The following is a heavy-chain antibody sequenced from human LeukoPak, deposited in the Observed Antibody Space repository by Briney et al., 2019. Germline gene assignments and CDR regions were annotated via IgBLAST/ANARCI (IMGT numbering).Heavy chain of an antibody. Sequence: GGSQRLSCAASGFSFSSHWMSWVRQAPGKGLEWVANIKQDGSEKYYVDSVKGRFTISRDNAKNSLYLQMNSLRAEDTAVYYCAREGDGFKFDYWGQGTLVTVSS. CDR1: GFSFSSHW. CDR3: AREGDGFKFDY. D-gene: IGHD5-24*01. V-gene: IGHV3-7*01. CDR2: IKQDGSEK. J-gene: IGHJ4*02.